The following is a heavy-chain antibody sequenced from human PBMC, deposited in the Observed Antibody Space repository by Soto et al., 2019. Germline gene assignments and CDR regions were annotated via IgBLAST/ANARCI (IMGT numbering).Heavy chain of an antibody. CDR3: ARTIAAAGGRRYFDL. D-gene: IGHD6-13*01. Sequence: QVQLVESGAGLVKPGGSLRLSCAASGFTFSDYYMSWIRQAPGKGLEWVSYISSSSSYTNYADSVKGRFTISRDNAKNSLYLQMNRLRAEDTAVYYCARTIAAAGGRRYFDLWGRGTLVTVSS. CDR1: GFTFSDYY. J-gene: IGHJ2*01. CDR2: ISSSSSYT. V-gene: IGHV3-11*05.